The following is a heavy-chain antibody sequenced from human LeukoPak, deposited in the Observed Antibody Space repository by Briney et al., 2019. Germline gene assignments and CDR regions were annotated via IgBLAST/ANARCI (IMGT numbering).Heavy chain of an antibody. D-gene: IGHD6-19*01. CDR2: ISSSSYI. CDR1: GFTFSSYS. CDR3: ARDLYSGWLFDY. V-gene: IGHV3-21*01. J-gene: IGHJ4*02. Sequence: GGSLRLSCAASGFTFSSYSMNWVRQAPGKGLEWVSSISSSSYIYYADSVKGRFTISRDNAKNSLYLQMNSLRAEDTAVYYCARDLYSGWLFDYWGQGTLVTVSS.